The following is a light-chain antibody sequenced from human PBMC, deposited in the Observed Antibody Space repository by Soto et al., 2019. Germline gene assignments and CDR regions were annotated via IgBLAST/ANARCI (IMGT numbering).Light chain of an antibody. CDR1: QSVTSSY. CDR3: QQYGAYPWT. CDR2: AAS. J-gene: IGKJ1*01. Sequence: EIVLTQSPGTLSLPPGERATLSCRASQSVTSSYLAWYLQKPGQAPQVLIYAASNRATGIPDRFSGSGSGTDFTLTISRLEPEDFEVSYCQQYGAYPWTFGQGTKVDIK. V-gene: IGKV3-20*01.